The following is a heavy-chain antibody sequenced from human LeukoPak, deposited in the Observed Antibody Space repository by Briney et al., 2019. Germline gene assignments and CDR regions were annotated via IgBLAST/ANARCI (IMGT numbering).Heavy chain of an antibody. CDR3: AREGPAASTFFYYFMDV. D-gene: IGHD2-2*01. Sequence: GGSLRLSCAASGFTFSSYAMSWVRQAPGKGLEWVSAISGSGGSTYYADSVKGRFTISRDNSKNTLYLQMNSLRAEDTAVYYCAREGPAASTFFYYFMDVWGKGTTVIVSS. CDR1: GFTFSSYA. CDR2: ISGSGGST. J-gene: IGHJ6*03. V-gene: IGHV3-23*01.